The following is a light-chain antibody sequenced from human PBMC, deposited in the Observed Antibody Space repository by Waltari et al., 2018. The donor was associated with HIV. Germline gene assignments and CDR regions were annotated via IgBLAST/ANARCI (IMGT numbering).Light chain of an antibody. CDR1: SNDVGGYNY. J-gene: IGLJ2*01. Sequence: QSALTQPASVSGSAGQSITISCPGTSNDVGGYNYVPWYQQHPGKAPKLMIYEVSNRPSGVSNRFSGSKSGNTASLTISGLQAEDEADYYCSSYKNSNTLVFGGGTKLTVL. CDR2: EVS. CDR3: SSYKNSNTLV. V-gene: IGLV2-14*01.